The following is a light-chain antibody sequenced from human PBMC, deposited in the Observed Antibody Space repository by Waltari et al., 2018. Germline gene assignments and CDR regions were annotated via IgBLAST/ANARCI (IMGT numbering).Light chain of an antibody. CDR2: GTY. CDR1: QSVSNY. CDR3: QQRASWPNT. J-gene: IGKJ2*01. V-gene: IGKV3-11*01. Sequence: EIVLTQSPATLSLSPGEGATLSCRASQSVSNYLAWYQQKPGQAPRLLIYGTYNRATGIPARFSGSGSGTDFTLPISSLEPEDFAVYYCQQRASWPNTFGQGTKLEIK.